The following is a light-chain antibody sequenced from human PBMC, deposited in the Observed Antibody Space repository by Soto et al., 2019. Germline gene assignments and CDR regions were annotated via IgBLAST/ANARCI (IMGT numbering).Light chain of an antibody. CDR2: DVN. J-gene: IGLJ1*01. CDR3: TSYTGSAPFYV. V-gene: IGLV2-14*03. Sequence: QSALTQPASVSGSPGQSITISCTGATTDVDGYDYVSWYQQHPGQAPKLMIFDVNNRPSGVSGRFSGYKSGYTASLTISGLQDEDYGDSYCTSYTGSAPFYVFGSGTKLTVL. CDR1: TTDVDGYDY.